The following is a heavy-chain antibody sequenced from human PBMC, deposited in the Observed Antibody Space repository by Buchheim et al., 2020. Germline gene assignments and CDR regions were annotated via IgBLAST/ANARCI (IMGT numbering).Heavy chain of an antibody. CDR3: AIVGTMVQGVIIYYYGMDV. V-gene: IGHV3-7*01. D-gene: IGHD3-10*01. J-gene: IGHJ6*01. CDR1: GFTFSSYW. CDR2: IKQDGSEK. Sequence: EVQLVESGGGLVQPGGSLRLSCAASGFTFSSYWMSWVHQAPGKGLEWVANIKQDGSEKYYVDSVKGRFTISRDNAKNSLSLQMNSLRAEDTAVYYCAIVGTMVQGVIIYYYGMDVWGQGTT.